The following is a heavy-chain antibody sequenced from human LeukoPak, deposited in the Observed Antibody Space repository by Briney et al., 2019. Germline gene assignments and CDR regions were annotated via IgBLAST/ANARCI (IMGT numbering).Heavy chain of an antibody. CDR1: GFTFSSYA. J-gene: IGHJ4*02. CDR2: ISGSGGST. CDR3: AKGNHRYSYGPFDY. V-gene: IGHV3-23*01. D-gene: IGHD5-18*01. Sequence: PGGSLRLSCVASGFTFSSYAMSWVRQAPGKGLEWVSAISGSGGSTYYADSVKGRFTISRDNSKNTLYLQMNSLRAEDTAVYYCAKGNHRYSYGPFDYWGQGTLVTVSS.